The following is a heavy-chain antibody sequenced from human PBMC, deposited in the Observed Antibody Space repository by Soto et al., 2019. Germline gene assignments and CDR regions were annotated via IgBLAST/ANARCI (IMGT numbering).Heavy chain of an antibody. V-gene: IGHV4-30-2*01. J-gene: IGHJ4*02. Sequence: QLQLQESGSGLVKPSQTLSLTCAVSGGSISSGPYSWTWIRQPPGKGLEWIGYMYQSGGTRYNPSXKXXVTISLDRSKNQFSLKLSSVTAADPAVYYCARYGYTYGLDYWGQGTLVTVSS. CDR3: ARYGYTYGLDY. D-gene: IGHD5-12*01. CDR1: GGSISSGPYS. CDR2: MYQSGGT.